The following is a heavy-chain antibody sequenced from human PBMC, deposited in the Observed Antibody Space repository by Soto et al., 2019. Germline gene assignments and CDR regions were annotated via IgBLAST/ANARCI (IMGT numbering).Heavy chain of an antibody. J-gene: IGHJ4*02. CDR3: ARPHTPVSWTDFDY. CDR1: GGTFSSYT. Sequence: ASVKVSCKASGGTFSSYTISWVRQAPGQGLEWMGRIIPILGIANYAQKFQGRVTSTADKSTSPDYMELSSLRTEVTAVYYCARPHTPVSWTDFDYWGQGTLVTVSS. V-gene: IGHV1-69*02. CDR2: IIPILGIA. D-gene: IGHD6-13*01.